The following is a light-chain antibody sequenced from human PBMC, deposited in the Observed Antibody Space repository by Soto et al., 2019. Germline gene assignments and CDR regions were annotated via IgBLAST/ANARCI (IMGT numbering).Light chain of an antibody. Sequence: DIQLTQSPSSLSASVGDRVTITCRASQGISSYLAWYQQKPGKAPKLLIYAASTLQSGVPSRFSGSGSGTDFTLTINSLQPEDFATYYCQQLNSYPWTFGQGTKVEIK. J-gene: IGKJ1*01. CDR1: QGISSY. V-gene: IGKV1-9*01. CDR2: AAS. CDR3: QQLNSYPWT.